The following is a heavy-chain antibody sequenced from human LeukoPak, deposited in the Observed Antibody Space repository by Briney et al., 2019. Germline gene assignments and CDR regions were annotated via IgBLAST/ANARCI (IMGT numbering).Heavy chain of an antibody. Sequence: PGGSLRLSCAASGFTFSSYSMHWVRPAPGKGLVWVSRISSDGSNTNYADSVKGRFTISRDNAKNTLYLQMNSLRAEDTALYYCARQNRDFDYWGQGTLVTVSS. CDR3: ARQNRDFDY. V-gene: IGHV3-74*01. D-gene: IGHD1-14*01. CDR1: GFTFSSYS. CDR2: ISSDGSNT. J-gene: IGHJ4*02.